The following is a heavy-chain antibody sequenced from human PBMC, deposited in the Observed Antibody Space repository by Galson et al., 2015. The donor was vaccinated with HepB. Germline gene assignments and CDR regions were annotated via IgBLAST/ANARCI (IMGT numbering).Heavy chain of an antibody. CDR1: GGSFSGYY. CDR3: ARGALRYFDWPNYNYYGMDV. J-gene: IGHJ6*02. V-gene: IGHV4-34*01. D-gene: IGHD3-9*01. CDR2: INHSGST. Sequence: LSLTCAVYGGSFSGYYWSWIRQPPGKGLEWIGEINHSGSTNYNPSLKSRVTISVDTSKNQFSLKLSSVTAADTAVYYCARGALRYFDWPNYNYYGMDVWGQGTTVTVSS.